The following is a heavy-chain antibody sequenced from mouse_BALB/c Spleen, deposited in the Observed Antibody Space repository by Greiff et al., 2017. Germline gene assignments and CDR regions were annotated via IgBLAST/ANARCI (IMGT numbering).Heavy chain of an antibody. J-gene: IGHJ4*01. CDR1: GYTFTSYY. D-gene: IGHD2-4*01. V-gene: IGHV1S81*02. Sequence: QVQLQQPGAELVKPGASVKLSCKASGYTFTSYYMYWVKQRPGQGLEWIGGINPSNGGTNFNEKFKSKATLTVDKSSSTAYMQLSSLTSEDSAVYYCTRWRDYGGRAMDYWGQGTSVTVSS. CDR2: INPSNGGT. CDR3: TRWRDYGGRAMDY.